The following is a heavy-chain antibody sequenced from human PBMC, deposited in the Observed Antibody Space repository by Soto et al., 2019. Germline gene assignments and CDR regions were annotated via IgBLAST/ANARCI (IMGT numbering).Heavy chain of an antibody. Sequence: ASVKVSCKASGYTFTSYYMHWVRQAPGQGLEWMGIINPSGGSTSYAQKFQGRVNITRDTSASTAYMELSSLRSEDTAVYYCARGKGMEENYYYYGLDIWGQGTTVTV. J-gene: IGHJ6*02. CDR3: ARGKGMEENYYYYGLDI. V-gene: IGHV1-46*01. D-gene: IGHD1-1*01. CDR2: INPSGGST. CDR1: GYTFTSYY.